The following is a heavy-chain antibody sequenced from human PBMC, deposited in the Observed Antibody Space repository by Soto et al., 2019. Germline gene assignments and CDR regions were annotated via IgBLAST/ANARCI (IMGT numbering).Heavy chain of an antibody. CDR3: AKSDLHRPYYYPGMEV. CDR2: INHSGST. V-gene: IGHV4-34*01. Sequence: PSETLSLTCAVYGGSFSGYYWSWIRQPPGKGLEWIGEINHSGSTNYNPSLKSGVTIAVDTSKNHFSLKLSSVTAADPPVYYCAKSDLHRPYYYPGMEVWGPGTTLTVSS. D-gene: IGHD4-4*01. J-gene: IGHJ6*02. CDR1: GGSFSGYY.